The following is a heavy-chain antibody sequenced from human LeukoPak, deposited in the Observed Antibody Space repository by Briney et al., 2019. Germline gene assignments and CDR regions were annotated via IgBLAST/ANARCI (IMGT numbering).Heavy chain of an antibody. J-gene: IGHJ4*02. CDR1: GGSISSYY. V-gene: IGHV4-4*07. Sequence: SETLSLTCTVSGGSISSYYWSWIRQPAGKGLEWIGRIYTSGSTNYNPSLKSRVTISVDTSKNQFSLKLSSVTAADTAVYYCARKPIINNAWYYFDYWGQGTLVTVSS. CDR3: ARKPIINNAWYYFDY. D-gene: IGHD1/OR15-1a*01. CDR2: IYTSGST.